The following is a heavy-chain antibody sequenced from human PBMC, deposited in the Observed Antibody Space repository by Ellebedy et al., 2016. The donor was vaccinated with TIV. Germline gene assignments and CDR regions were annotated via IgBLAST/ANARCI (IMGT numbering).Heavy chain of an antibody. CDR2: ISDSGSNT. V-gene: IGHV3-23*01. CDR3: ANTLRSMIPQRENFQR. CDR1: GFTFSSYA. J-gene: IGHJ1*01. Sequence: GESLKISCAASGFTFSSYAMSWVRQAPGKGLEWVSSISDSGSNTYYVDSVRGRFTISRANSKNTLFLKMYSLRAEDTAVYYCANTLRSMIPQRENFQRWGQGTLVTVSS. D-gene: IGHD3-22*01.